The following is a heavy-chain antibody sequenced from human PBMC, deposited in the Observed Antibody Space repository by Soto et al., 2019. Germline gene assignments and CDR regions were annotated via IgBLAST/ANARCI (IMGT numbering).Heavy chain of an antibody. CDR2: VGRFGNT. CDR3: AKEGRLRSPAGDYFDS. CDR1: GFSFPDYD. V-gene: IGHV3-23*01. D-gene: IGHD3-10*01. J-gene: IGHJ4*02. Sequence: SLRLSCEGSGFSFPDYDMNWVRQTPGKGLEWVAAVGRFGNTYYRDSVRGRFTISRDDSRNTVYLQMNRLRVEDTAVYFCAKEGRLRSPAGDYFDSWAQGSLVTVSS.